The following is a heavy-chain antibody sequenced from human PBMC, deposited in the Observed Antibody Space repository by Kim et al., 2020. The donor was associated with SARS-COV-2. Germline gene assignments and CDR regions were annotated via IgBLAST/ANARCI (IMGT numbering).Heavy chain of an antibody. Sequence: GGSLRLSCAASGFTFSSYAMTWVRQAPGQGLEWVSAITGSAARTYHADSVKGRFTISRDNSKNALYLQMSSLSAEDTAVYYCAKGDSGGCYGPLDNWGRG. J-gene: IGHJ4*02. V-gene: IGHV3-23*01. CDR2: ITGSAART. CDR1: GFTFSSYA. CDR3: AKGDSGGCYGPLDN. D-gene: IGHD6-19*01.